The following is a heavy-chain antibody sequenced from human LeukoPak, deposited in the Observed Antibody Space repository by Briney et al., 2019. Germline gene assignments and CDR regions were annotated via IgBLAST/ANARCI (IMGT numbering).Heavy chain of an antibody. D-gene: IGHD1-26*01. CDR3: ARARGSYGIDAFDI. Sequence: PLASVKVSCKASGYTFTGYYMHWVRQAPGQGLEWMGWINPNSGGTNYAQKFQGRVTMTRDTSISTAYMELSRLRSDDTAVYYCARARGSYGIDAFDIWGQGTMVTVSS. V-gene: IGHV1-2*02. CDR1: GYTFTGYY. J-gene: IGHJ3*02. CDR2: INPNSGGT.